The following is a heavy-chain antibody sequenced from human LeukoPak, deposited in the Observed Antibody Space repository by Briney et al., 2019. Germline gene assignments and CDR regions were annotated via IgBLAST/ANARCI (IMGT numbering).Heavy chain of an antibody. D-gene: IGHD2-21*02. CDR2: IYYSGST. CDR1: GGSISSNSYY. Sequence: PSETLSLTCAVSGGSISSNSYYWGWIRQPPGKGLEWIGYIYYSGSTNYNPSLKSRVTISVDTSRNQFSLKLSSVTAADTAVYYCAGDNRSQFNYWGQGTLVTVSS. CDR3: AGDNRSQFNY. V-gene: IGHV4-61*05. J-gene: IGHJ4*02.